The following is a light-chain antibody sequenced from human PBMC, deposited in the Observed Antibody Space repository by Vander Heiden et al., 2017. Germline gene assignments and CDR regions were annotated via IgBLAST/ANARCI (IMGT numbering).Light chain of an antibody. CDR2: WAS. J-gene: IGKJ1*01. CDR3: QQYDSTLSWT. Sequence: DIVLTQSPDSLSVSLCARATINCKSSQSVLYSSNNKNYLAWYQQKTGQPPKLLINWASTRESGVPDRFSGSGSGTAYTLTISSLQAEDVAVDYCQQYDSTLSWTFGRGTKVEIK. V-gene: IGKV4-1*01. CDR1: QSVLYSSNNKNY.